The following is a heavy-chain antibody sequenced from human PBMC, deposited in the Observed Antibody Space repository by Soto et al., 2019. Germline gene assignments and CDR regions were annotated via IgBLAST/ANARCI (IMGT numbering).Heavy chain of an antibody. Sequence: EVQLVETGGGLIQPGGSLTLSCAASGFTVSSNYMSWVRQAPGKGLEWVSVIYNGGGTDYADSVKGRFTISRDNSKNTLYLQMNSLRAEDTAVYYWARGRGMATIGYWGQGTLVTVSS. J-gene: IGHJ4*02. V-gene: IGHV3-53*02. CDR3: ARGRGMATIGY. D-gene: IGHD5-12*01. CDR1: GFTVSSNY. CDR2: IYNGGGT.